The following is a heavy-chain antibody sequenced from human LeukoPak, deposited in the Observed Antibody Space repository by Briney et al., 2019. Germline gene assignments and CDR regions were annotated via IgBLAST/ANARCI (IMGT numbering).Heavy chain of an antibody. V-gene: IGHV4-61*02. D-gene: IGHD5-18*01. Sequence: PSETLSLNCTVSGGSTSSGSYYWSWIRQPAGKGLEWIGRIYTSGSTNYNPSLKSRVTISVDTSKNQFSLKLSSVTAADTAVYYCARDGIQLWHFDYWGQGTLVTVSS. CDR3: ARDGIQLWHFDY. J-gene: IGHJ4*02. CDR1: GGSTSSGSYY. CDR2: IYTSGST.